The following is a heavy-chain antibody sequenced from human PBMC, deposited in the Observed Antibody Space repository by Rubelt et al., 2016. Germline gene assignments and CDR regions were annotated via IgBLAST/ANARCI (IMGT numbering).Heavy chain of an antibody. CDR3: ARGGLSELLWFGESRIDY. D-gene: IGHD3-10*01. V-gene: IGHV1-3*01. J-gene: IGHJ4*02. CDR1: GYTFTSYA. CDR2: INAGNGNT. Sequence: QVQLVQSGAEVKKPGASVKVSCKASGYTFTSYAMHWVRQAPGHRLEWMGWINAGNGNTQYSQKFQGRVTISRDTSASTAYMELSSLRSEDTAVYYCARGGLSELLWFGESRIDYWGQGTLVTVSS.